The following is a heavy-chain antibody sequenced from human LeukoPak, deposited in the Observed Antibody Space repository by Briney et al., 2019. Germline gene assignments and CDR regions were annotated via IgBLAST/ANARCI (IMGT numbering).Heavy chain of an antibody. CDR2: FYRGGST. D-gene: IGHD1-26*01. J-gene: IGHJ4*02. V-gene: IGHV3-53*01. CDR3: ARGRSGSGFDY. Sequence: GGSLRLSCAASGFTVSSNYMTWVRQAPGKGLEWVSVFYRGGSTYYADSVQGRFTISRDTSKNTVDLQMNSLRSEDAAVYYCARGRSGSGFDYWGQGTLVTVSS. CDR1: GFTVSSNY.